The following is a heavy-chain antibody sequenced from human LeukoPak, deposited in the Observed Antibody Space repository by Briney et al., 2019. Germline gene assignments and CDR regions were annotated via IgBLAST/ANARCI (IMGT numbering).Heavy chain of an antibody. D-gene: IGHD7-27*01. Sequence: SETLSLTCTVSGGSISSGGYYWSWIRQHPGKGLEWIGYIYYSGSTYYNPSLKSRVTISVDTSKNQFSLKLSSVTAADTAVYYCASLLTNWGSSAFDIWGQGTMVTVSS. CDR3: ASLLTNWGSSAFDI. J-gene: IGHJ3*02. CDR1: GGSISSGGYY. V-gene: IGHV4-31*03. CDR2: IYYSGST.